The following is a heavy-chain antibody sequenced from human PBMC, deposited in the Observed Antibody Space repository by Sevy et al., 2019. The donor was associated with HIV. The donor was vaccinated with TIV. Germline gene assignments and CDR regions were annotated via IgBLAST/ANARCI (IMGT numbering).Heavy chain of an antibody. CDR1: GFTFSSYS. V-gene: IGHV3-48*01. CDR2: ISSSSSTI. CDR3: ARDGPGTTAGSYYYYYGMDV. D-gene: IGHD1-1*01. Sequence: QGGSLRLSCAASGFTFSSYSMNWVRQAPGKGLEWVSYISSSSSTIYYADSVKGRFTISRDNAKNSLYLQMNSLRAEDTAVYYCARDGPGTTAGSYYYYYGMDVWGQGTTVTVSS. J-gene: IGHJ6*02.